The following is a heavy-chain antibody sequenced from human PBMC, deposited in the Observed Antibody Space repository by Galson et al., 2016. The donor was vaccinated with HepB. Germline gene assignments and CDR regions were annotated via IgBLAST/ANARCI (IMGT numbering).Heavy chain of an antibody. V-gene: IGHV3-23*01. CDR2: LSGSGYST. D-gene: IGHD5-18*01. J-gene: IGHJ4*02. CDR3: GKVVLEMDTPLDAFDY. CDR1: GFTFYNYA. Sequence: SLRLSCAASGFTFYNYAMSWVRQAPGKGLEWVSGLSGSGYSTYYADSVKGRFTISRDSSKNTLYLQMNSLRAEDTAVYYCGKVVLEMDTPLDAFDYWGQGTLVAVSS.